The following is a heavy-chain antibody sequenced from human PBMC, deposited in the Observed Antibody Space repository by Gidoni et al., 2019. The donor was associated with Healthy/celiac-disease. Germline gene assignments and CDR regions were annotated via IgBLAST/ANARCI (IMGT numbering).Heavy chain of an antibody. V-gene: IGHV5-10-1*03. J-gene: IGHJ6*02. CDR1: GYSFTSYW. CDR2: LVPIYSYT. Sequence: EVQLVQSGAEVTKPGESLRISCKGSGYSFTSYWISWVRQMPGKGLDWMVRLVPIYSYTTYSPSFQGHVTISADKSISTAYLQWSSLKASDTAMYYCARRGVGDIVTNRGMDVWGQGTTVTVSS. D-gene: IGHD2-15*01. CDR3: ARRGVGDIVTNRGMDV.